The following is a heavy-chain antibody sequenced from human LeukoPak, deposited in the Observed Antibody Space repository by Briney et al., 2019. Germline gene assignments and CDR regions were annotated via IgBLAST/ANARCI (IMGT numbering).Heavy chain of an antibody. CDR1: GFTFSSYS. V-gene: IGHV3-48*01. CDR3: ARDYSSGDDAFDI. J-gene: IGHJ3*02. D-gene: IGHD3-22*01. Sequence: PGGSLRLSCAASGFTFSSYSINWVRQAPGKGLEWVSYISSSSSTIYYADSVKGRFTISRDNAKNSLYLQMNSLRAEDTAVYYCARDYSSGDDAFDIWGQGTMVTVSS. CDR2: ISSSSSTI.